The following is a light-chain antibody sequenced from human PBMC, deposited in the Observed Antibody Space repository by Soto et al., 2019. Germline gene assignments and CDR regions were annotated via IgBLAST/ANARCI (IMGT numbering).Light chain of an antibody. CDR2: SAS. Sequence: DIQMTQSPSTLSASVGDRVIITCRASQSISIWLAWYQQTAGKAPRSLIYSASSLQSGVPSRFSGSGGGTDFTRTISSLQPGDFATYFCQQNYMDPIAFGQGTQLEI. CDR1: QSISIW. J-gene: IGKJ5*01. V-gene: IGKV1-5*01. CDR3: QQNYMDPIA.